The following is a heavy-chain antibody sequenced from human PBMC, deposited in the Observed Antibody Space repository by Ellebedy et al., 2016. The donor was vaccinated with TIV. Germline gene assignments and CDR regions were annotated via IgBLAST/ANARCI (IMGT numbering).Heavy chain of an antibody. J-gene: IGHJ5*02. Sequence: GGSLRLSCVASGFRLSTHGMHWVRQAPGKGLEWVAFKRFDGRMEYNGDSVKGRFIISRDVSKNTLYLQMNSLRAEDTAVYYCAKNRGWDSSSWFDHWGQGTLVTVSS. CDR1: GFRLSTHG. V-gene: IGHV3-30*02. CDR3: AKNRGWDSSSWFDH. D-gene: IGHD6-13*01. CDR2: KRFDGRME.